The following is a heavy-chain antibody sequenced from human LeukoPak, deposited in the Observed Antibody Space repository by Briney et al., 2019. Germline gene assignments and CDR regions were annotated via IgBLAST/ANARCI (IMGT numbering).Heavy chain of an antibody. CDR2: MNPNSGNT. V-gene: IGHV1-8*01. D-gene: IGHD6-13*01. CDR3: AAARAAAGTPSRPYYYYYMDV. Sequence: ASVKVSCKASGYTFTSYDINWVRQATGQGLEWMGWMNPNSGNTGYAQKFQGRVTMTRNTSISTAYMELSSLRSEDTAVYYCAAARAAAGTPSRPYYYYYMDVWGKGTTVTVSS. J-gene: IGHJ6*03. CDR1: GYTFTSYD.